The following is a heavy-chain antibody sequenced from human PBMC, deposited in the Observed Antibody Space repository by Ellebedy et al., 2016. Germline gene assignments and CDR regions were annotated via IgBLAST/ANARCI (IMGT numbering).Heavy chain of an antibody. CDR3: ARGAYQFPRAFEF. CDR1: GDSITTPNW. D-gene: IGHD2-2*01. Sequence: SETLSLTCAVSGDSITTPNWWSWVRQPPGKGLEWIGEIYHDGRADYNPSLKSRVTISVDKSKNQFSLKLKSVTAADTAIYYCARGAYQFPRAFEFWGQGTLVTVSS. V-gene: IGHV4-4*02. J-gene: IGHJ4*02. CDR2: IYHDGRA.